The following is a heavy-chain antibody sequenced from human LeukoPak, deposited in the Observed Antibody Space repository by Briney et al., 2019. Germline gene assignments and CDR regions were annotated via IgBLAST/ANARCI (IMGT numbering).Heavy chain of an antibody. CDR1: GFTFGDYA. CDR2: IRSKAYGGTA. D-gene: IGHD2-2*02. J-gene: IGHJ5*02. V-gene: IGHV3-49*04. Sequence: GGSLRLSCTTSGFTFGDYAMSWVRQAPGKGLEWVGFIRSKAYGGTAEYAASVKGRFTISRDDSKSTAYLQMNSLKTEDTAVYYCTRDSHYCSSTSCYNWFDPWGQGTLVTVSS. CDR3: TRDSHYCSSTSCYNWFDP.